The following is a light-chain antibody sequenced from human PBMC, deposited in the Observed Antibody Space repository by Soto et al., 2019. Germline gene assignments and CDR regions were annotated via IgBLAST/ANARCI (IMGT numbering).Light chain of an antibody. J-gene: IGKJ1*01. Sequence: DIPIAQSPSIVSASVVDRVTITCRAGQSISSWLAWYQQKPGKAPNLLIYKASSLESGVPSRFSGSGSGTEFTLTITSLQPDDFATYYCQHYNSSWTFGQGTKVDIK. V-gene: IGKV1-5*03. CDR1: QSISSW. CDR2: KAS. CDR3: QHYNSSWT.